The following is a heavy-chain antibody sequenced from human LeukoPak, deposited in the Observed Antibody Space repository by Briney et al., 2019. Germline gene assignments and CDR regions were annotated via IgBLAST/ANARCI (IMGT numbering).Heavy chain of an antibody. D-gene: IGHD3-22*01. Sequence: SETLSLTCTVSGGSISSYYWSWIRQPPGKGLEWIGSIYYSGSTYYNPSLKSRVTISVDTSKNQFSLKLSSVTAADTAVYYCASTPYYYDSSGYPYYYYMDVWGKGTTVTVSS. J-gene: IGHJ6*03. CDR3: ASTPYYYDSSGYPYYYYMDV. CDR1: GGSISSYY. CDR2: IYYSGST. V-gene: IGHV4-39*01.